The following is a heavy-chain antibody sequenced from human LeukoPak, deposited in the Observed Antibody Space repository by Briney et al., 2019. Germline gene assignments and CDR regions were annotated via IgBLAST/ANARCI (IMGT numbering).Heavy chain of an antibody. Sequence: GGSLRLSCAASGFTFSSYGMHWVRQAPGKGLEWVAVIWYDGSKEYYADSVKGRFTISRDNSKNTLYLQMNSLRAEDTAVYYCAKDKGLAAAGPDFDYWGQGTLVTVSS. V-gene: IGHV3-33*06. J-gene: IGHJ4*02. CDR1: GFTFSSYG. D-gene: IGHD6-13*01. CDR3: AKDKGLAAAGPDFDY. CDR2: IWYDGSKE.